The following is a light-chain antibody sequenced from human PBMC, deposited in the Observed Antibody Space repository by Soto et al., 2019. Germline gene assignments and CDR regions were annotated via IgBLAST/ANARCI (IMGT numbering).Light chain of an antibody. Sequence: EIVITQSPPIVSVSPGERATLPCRASQNVNNNLAWYQQKPGQAPRLLIYGASTRVAGIPARFSGSGSGTEFTLSISSLQSEDFAVYYCQQYNNWLSWTFGQGTKVDIK. CDR3: QQYNNWLSWT. CDR1: QNVNNN. J-gene: IGKJ1*01. V-gene: IGKV3-15*01. CDR2: GAS.